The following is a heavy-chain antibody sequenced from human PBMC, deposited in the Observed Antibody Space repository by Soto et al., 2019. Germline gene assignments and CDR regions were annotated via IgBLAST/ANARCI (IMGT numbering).Heavy chain of an antibody. CDR3: ATASISPVSSAYHHYGMDV. J-gene: IGHJ6*02. D-gene: IGHD3-3*01. V-gene: IGHV1-69*01. Sequence: QVQLVQSGAEVKKPESSVKVSCQASGGTFNNFAFTWVRQAHGQGLEWLGGIMHVFDTVNNGQRYQGRVTITAGEFWSPVYMEMRSLRSDDPAVYDWATASISPVSSAYHHYGMDVWGQGTTVTVSS. CDR1: GGTFNNFA. CDR2: IMHVFDTV.